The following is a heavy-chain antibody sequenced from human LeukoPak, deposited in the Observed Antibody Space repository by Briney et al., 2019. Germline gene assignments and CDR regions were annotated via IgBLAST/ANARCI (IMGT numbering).Heavy chain of an antibody. J-gene: IGHJ4*02. CDR3: AKDGYCSSTSCSRGFDY. CDR1: GFTFSSYA. D-gene: IGHD2-2*03. V-gene: IGHV3-23*01. Sequence: GGSLRLSCAASGFTFSSYAMSWVRQAPGKGLEWVSAISGSGGSTYYADSVKARFTISRDNSKNTLYLQMNSLRAEDTAVYYCAKDGYCSSTSCSRGFDYWGQGTLVTVSS. CDR2: ISGSGGST.